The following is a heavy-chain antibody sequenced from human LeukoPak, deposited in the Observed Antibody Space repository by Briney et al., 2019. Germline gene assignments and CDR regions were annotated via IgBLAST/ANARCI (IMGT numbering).Heavy chain of an antibody. CDR2: ISYDGSNK. V-gene: IGHV3-30-3*01. D-gene: IGHD3-22*01. CDR3: ARESGTDSSGYYFPSYYYYGMDV. J-gene: IGHJ6*02. Sequence: PGGSLRLSCATSGFTFSNYAMHWVRQAPGKGLEWVAVISYDGSNKYYADSVKGRFTISRDNSKNTLYLQMNSLRAEDTAVYYCARESGTDSSGYYFPSYYYYGMDVWGQGTTVTVSS. CDR1: GFTFSNYA.